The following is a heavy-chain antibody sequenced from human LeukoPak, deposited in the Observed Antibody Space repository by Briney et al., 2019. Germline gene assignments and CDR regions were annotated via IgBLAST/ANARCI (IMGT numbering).Heavy chain of an antibody. D-gene: IGHD1-7*01. J-gene: IGHJ6*02. CDR3: ARGPGITGTAPGLDV. Sequence: ASVKVSCKASGYTFTTYATHWVRQAPGQRLEWMGWINAGNGYTKSSQRFQGRVTFTRDTSASTACMELSSLRSEDTAVYYCARGPGITGTAPGLDVWGQGTTVTVSS. CDR1: GYTFTTYA. CDR2: INAGNGYT. V-gene: IGHV1-3*01.